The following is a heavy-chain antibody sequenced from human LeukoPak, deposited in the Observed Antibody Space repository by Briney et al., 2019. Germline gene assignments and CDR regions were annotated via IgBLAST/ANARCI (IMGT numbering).Heavy chain of an antibody. V-gene: IGHV4-4*07. Sequence: SETLSLTCTVSGGSISSYYWSWIRQPAGKGLEWIGRIYTSGSTNYNPSLKSRVTMSVDTSKNQFSPKLSSVTAADTAMYYCARDKGEYYDSSGYLDYWGQGTLVTVSS. CDR2: IYTSGST. D-gene: IGHD3-22*01. CDR3: ARDKGEYYDSSGYLDY. CDR1: GGSISSYY. J-gene: IGHJ4*02.